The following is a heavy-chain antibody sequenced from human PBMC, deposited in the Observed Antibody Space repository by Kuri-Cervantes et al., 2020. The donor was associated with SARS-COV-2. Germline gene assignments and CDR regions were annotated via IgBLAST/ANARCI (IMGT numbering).Heavy chain of an antibody. CDR3: ARLPTRACSSTSCYVWDY. CDR2: SNYSGST. Sequence: SETLSLTCTASGGSISISSYYRGWRRQPPGKGLEWIGSSNYSGSTYYNPSLKSRVTISVDTSENQFSLKLSSVTAADTAVYYCARLPTRACSSTSCYVWDYWGQGTLVTVSS. CDR1: GGSISISSYY. V-gene: IGHV4-39*01. J-gene: IGHJ4*02. D-gene: IGHD2-2*01.